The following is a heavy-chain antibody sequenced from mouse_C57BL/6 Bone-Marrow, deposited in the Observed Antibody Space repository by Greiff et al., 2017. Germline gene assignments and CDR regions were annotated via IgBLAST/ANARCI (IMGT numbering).Heavy chain of an antibody. D-gene: IGHD2-12*01. CDR3: ITGGYSNDFLCGYFDV. Sequence: VQLQQSGAELVRPGASVKLSCTASGFNITDYYMHWVKQRPEQGLEWIGRIDPADGDTESAPKFPGKATMTADTSSHTAYLQLRRLTSKYPPVFYGITGGYSNDFLCGYFDVWGTGTTVTVSS. CDR2: IDPADGDT. J-gene: IGHJ1*03. CDR1: GFNITDYY. V-gene: IGHV14-1*01.